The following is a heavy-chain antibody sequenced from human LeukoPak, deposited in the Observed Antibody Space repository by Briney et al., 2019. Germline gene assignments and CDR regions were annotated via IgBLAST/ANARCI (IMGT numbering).Heavy chain of an antibody. CDR3: ARGRRGIVVVPAAIRFDY. V-gene: IGHV4-34*01. CDR1: GGSFSGYY. D-gene: IGHD2-2*02. Sequence: SETLSLTCAVYGGSFSGYYWSWIRQPPGKGLEWIGEINHSGSTNYNPSLKSRVTISVDTSKNQFSLKLSSVTAADTAVHYCARGRRGIVVVPAAIRFDYWGQGTLVTVSS. CDR2: INHSGST. J-gene: IGHJ4*02.